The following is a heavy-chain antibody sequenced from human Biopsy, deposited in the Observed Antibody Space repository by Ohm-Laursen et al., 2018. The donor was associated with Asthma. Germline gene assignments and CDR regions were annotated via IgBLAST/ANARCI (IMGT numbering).Heavy chain of an antibody. J-gene: IGHJ4*02. CDR2: INTNTGNP. D-gene: IGHD3-22*01. V-gene: IGHV7-4-1*02. Sequence: GASVKVSCNASGYTVTRYAINWVRQAPGQGLEWMGWINTNTGNPTYAQGFTGRFVFSLDTSVNTAHLQISSLKAEDTAVYYCARMISYYHEMRAPFFDNWGQGTLVTVSS. CDR3: ARMISYYHEMRAPFFDN. CDR1: GYTVTRYA.